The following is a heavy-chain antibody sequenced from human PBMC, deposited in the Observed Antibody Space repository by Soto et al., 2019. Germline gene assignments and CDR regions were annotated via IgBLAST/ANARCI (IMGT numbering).Heavy chain of an antibody. CDR1: GFTFSSYA. J-gene: IGHJ6*01. V-gene: IGHV3-23*01. D-gene: IGHD5-12*01. CDR2: ISKSSGCK. CDR3: VKGYEAGGYAPINFSFLTVDL. Sequence: GGSLRLSCTASGFTFSSYAMSLVRQAPGKGLEWVSTISKSSGCKYYADSVRGRFAISRDNSRNMLYLQMNSLRAADTALYYCVKGYEAGGYAPINFSFLTVDLWGQG.